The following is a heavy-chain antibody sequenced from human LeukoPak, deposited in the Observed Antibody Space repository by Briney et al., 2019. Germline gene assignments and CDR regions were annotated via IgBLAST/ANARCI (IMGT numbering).Heavy chain of an antibody. J-gene: IGHJ4*02. V-gene: IGHV3-30*02. CDR1: GFTFSSYG. D-gene: IGHD3-9*01. CDR3: AKVRDILTGYQPFDY. CDR2: IRYDGSNK. Sequence: PGGSLRLSCAASGFTFSSYGMHWVRQAPGKGLEWVAFIRYDGSNKYYADSVKGRFTISRDNSKNTLYLQMNSLRAEDTAVYYCAKVRDILTGYQPFDYWGQGTLVTVS.